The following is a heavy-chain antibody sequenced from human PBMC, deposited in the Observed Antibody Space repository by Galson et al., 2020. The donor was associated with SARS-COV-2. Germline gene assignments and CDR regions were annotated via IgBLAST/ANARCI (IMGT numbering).Heavy chain of an antibody. CDR3: ARDRLAFWEGQNYYYGMDV. Sequence: GGSLRLSCAASGFTFSSYAMHWIRQPPGPGLERVAVISYDSTNKYYADPVKGRFTISRDNSKNTLYLQMNSLRAEDTAVYYCARDRLAFWEGQNYYYGMDVWGQVTTVTVAS. V-gene: IGHV3-30-3*01. CDR2: ISYDSTNK. J-gene: IGHJ6*02. D-gene: IGHD3-3*01. CDR1: GFTFSSYA.